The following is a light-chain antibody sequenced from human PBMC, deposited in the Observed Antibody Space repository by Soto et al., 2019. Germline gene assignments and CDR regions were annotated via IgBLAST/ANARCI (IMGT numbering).Light chain of an antibody. CDR1: SSDVGGYNY. V-gene: IGLV2-14*01. J-gene: IGLJ1*01. CDR3: SSYTSSSTPFYV. Sequence: QSALTQPASVSGSPGQSITISCTGTSSDVGGYNYVSWYQQHPGKAPKLMIYDVSNRPSGVSNRFSGSKFGNTASLTISGLQAEDEADYYCSSYTSSSTPFYVFGTGTKVTVL. CDR2: DVS.